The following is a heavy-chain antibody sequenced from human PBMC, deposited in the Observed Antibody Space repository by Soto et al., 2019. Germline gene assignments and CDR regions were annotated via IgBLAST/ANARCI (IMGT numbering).Heavy chain of an antibody. CDR2: IYYSGST. Sequence: SETLSLTCTVSGGSVSSGSYYWSWIRQPPGKGLEWIGYIYYSGSTNYNPSLKSRVTISVDTSKNQFSLKLSSVTAADTAVYYCARVIVVVTAIREYYFDYWGQGTLVTVSS. V-gene: IGHV4-61*01. D-gene: IGHD2-21*02. CDR3: ARVIVVVTAIREYYFDY. J-gene: IGHJ4*02. CDR1: GGSVSSGSYY.